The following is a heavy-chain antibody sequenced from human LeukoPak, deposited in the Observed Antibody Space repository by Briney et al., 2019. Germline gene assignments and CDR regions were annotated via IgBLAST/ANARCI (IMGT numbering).Heavy chain of an antibody. V-gene: IGHV3-9*01. CDR2: ISWNSGSI. J-gene: IGHJ4*02. CDR1: GFTFADYA. D-gene: IGHD6-19*01. CDR3: AKDRSGWDKTFDY. Sequence: GRSLRLSCAASGFTFADYAMHWVRQAPGKGLEWVSGISWNSGSIAYADSVKGRFTISRDNAKNSLYLQMNSLRAEDTALYYCAKDRSGWDKTFDYWGQGTLVTVSS.